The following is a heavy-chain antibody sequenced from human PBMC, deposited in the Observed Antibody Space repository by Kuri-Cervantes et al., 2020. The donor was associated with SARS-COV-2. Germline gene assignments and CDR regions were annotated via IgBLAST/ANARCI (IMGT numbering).Heavy chain of an antibody. CDR1: GFAFSGSA. D-gene: IGHD3-10*01. CDR3: ARAGSGNYYIPFYYFGLDV. J-gene: IGHJ6*02. V-gene: IGHV3-30*03. CDR2: ISSDGSIR. Sequence: GGSLRPSCEASGFAFSGSAMHWVRQAPGKGLEWVALISSDGSIRHYGDSVKGRFIISREDSKNTLYLQMNSLRVEDTAVYYCARAGSGNYYIPFYYFGLDVWGQGITVTVSS.